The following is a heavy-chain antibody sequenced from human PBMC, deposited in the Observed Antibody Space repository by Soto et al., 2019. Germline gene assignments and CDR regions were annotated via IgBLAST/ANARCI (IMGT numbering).Heavy chain of an antibody. CDR2: INAGNGNT. CDR3: ARDIGCGLSDY. Sequence: QVKLVQSGAEVKKPGASVKVSCKASGYTFTSYAMDWVRQAPGQRLEWMGWINAGNGNTKYSQKFQGRVTITRDTSASTAYMELSSLRSEDTAVYYCARDIGCGLSDYWGQGTLVTVSS. V-gene: IGHV1-3*01. J-gene: IGHJ4*02. D-gene: IGHD2-15*01. CDR1: GYTFTSYA.